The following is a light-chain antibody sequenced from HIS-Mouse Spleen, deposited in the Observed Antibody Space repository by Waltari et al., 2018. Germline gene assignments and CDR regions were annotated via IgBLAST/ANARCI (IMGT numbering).Light chain of an antibody. CDR1: QDISNY. V-gene: IGKV1-33*01. CDR2: DAP. CDR3: QQYDNLPLT. J-gene: IGKJ4*01. Sequence: DIQMTQSPSSLSASVGDRVTITCQASQDISNYLNWYQQKPGKAPKLLTYDAPNWETGVPSRFSGSGSGTDFTFTISSLQPEDIATYYCQQYDNLPLTFGGGTKVEIK.